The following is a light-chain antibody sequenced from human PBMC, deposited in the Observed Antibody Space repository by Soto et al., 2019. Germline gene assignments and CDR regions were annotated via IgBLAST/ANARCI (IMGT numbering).Light chain of an antibody. CDR2: AAS. J-gene: IGKJ5*01. V-gene: IGKV1-9*01. Sequence: IQLTQSPSSLSASVGDRVTITCRASHGISSYLAWYQQKPGKALKLLIYAASTLQSGVPSRFSGSGSGTDITLTISSLQPEDFATYYCQQLNTYPITFGQGTRLEIK. CDR1: HGISSY. CDR3: QQLNTYPIT.